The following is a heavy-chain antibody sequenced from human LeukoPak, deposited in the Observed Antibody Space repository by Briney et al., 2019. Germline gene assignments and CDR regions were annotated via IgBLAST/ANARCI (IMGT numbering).Heavy chain of an antibody. V-gene: IGHV3-30-3*01. CDR2: ISYDGSNK. CDR1: GFTFSSYA. J-gene: IGHJ4*02. Sequence: PGGFLRLSCAASGFTFSSYAMHWVRQAPGKGLEWVAVISYDGSNKYYADSVKGRFTISRDNSKNTLYLQMNSLRAEDTAVYYCARGVWQRRATYYFDYWGQGTLVTVSS. D-gene: IGHD6-6*01. CDR3: ARGVWQRRATYYFDY.